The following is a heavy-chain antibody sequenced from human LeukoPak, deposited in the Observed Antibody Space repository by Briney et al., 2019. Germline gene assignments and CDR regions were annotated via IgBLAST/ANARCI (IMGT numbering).Heavy chain of an antibody. Sequence: PSETLSLTCTLSGGSITSYYWSWIRQPPGNGRGWVGYIFYSVSTNYNPSLKSRVTISVDTSKNQFSLKLSSVTAADTAVYYCARDRDYGSGSWGYYYYYMDVWGKGTTVTVSS. CDR1: GGSITSYY. V-gene: IGHV4-59*01. D-gene: IGHD3-10*01. CDR3: ARDRDYGSGSWGYYYYYMDV. J-gene: IGHJ6*03. CDR2: IFYSVST.